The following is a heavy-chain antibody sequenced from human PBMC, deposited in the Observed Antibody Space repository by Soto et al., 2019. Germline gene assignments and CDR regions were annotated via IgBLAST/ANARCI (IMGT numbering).Heavy chain of an antibody. Sequence: EVQLVESGGGLVQPGGSLRLSCAASGFTFSSYSMNWVRQAPGKGLEWVSYISSSSSTIYYAASVKGRFTISRDNAKNSLYLQMNSLRDEDTAVYYCARDKGLYGSGSYYGGVDYWGQGTLVTVSS. D-gene: IGHD3-10*01. V-gene: IGHV3-48*02. J-gene: IGHJ4*02. CDR1: GFTFSSYS. CDR3: ARDKGLYGSGSYYGGVDY. CDR2: ISSSSSTI.